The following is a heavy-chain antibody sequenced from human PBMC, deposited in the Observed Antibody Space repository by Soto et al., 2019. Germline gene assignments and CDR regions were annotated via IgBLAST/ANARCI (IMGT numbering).Heavy chain of an antibody. CDR3: AAHGSGTSFYFDY. J-gene: IGHJ4*02. Sequence: QVQLVESGGGVVQPGRSLRLSCAASGFTFSKYAMHWVRQAPAKGPEWVAVITYDGSDNFYADSVRGRFTISRDNSKNTLYLQMNSLRVEDTAVYYCAAHGSGTSFYFDYWGQGALVTVSS. V-gene: IGHV3-30-3*01. D-gene: IGHD3-10*01. CDR1: GFTFSKYA. CDR2: ITYDGSDN.